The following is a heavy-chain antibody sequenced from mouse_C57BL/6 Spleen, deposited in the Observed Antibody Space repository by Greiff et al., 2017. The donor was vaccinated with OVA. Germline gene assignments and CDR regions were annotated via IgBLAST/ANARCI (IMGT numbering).Heavy chain of an antibody. V-gene: IGHV3-6*01. D-gene: IGHD4-1*01. J-gene: IGHJ1*03. CDR2: ISYDGSN. CDR1: GYSITSGYY. Sequence: DVQLQESGPGLVKPSQSLSLTCSVTGYSITSGYYWNWIRQFPGNKLEWMGYISYDGSNNYNPSLKNRISITRDTSKNQFFLKLNSVTTEDTATYYCASGGTGTPFYWYFDVWGTGTTVTVSS. CDR3: ASGGTGTPFYWYFDV.